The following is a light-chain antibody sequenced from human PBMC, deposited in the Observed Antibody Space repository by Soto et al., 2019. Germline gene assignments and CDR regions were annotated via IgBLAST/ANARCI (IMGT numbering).Light chain of an antibody. CDR2: GAS. V-gene: IGKV3-20*01. J-gene: IGKJ1*01. CDR3: QRDASSPPWT. Sequence: YQQQPVLAPRPLIYGASCRAGGIPGRCRGGGSRNDFTLTISILDQEDFAVYYCQRDASSPPWTFGQGTKVDIK.